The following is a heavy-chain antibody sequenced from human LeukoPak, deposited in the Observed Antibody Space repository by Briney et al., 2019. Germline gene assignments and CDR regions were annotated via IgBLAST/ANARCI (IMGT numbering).Heavy chain of an antibody. V-gene: IGHV4-4*02. CDR2: IYHSGST. D-gene: IGHD3-10*01. CDR3: ASTTLWFGSYYYYMDV. Sequence: SETLSLTCAVSGGSISSSNWWSWVRQPPGKGLEWIGEIYHSGSTNYNPSLKSRVTISVDKSKNQFSLKLSSVTAADTAVYYCASTTLWFGSYYYYMDVWGKGTTVTVSS. CDR1: GGSISSSNW. J-gene: IGHJ6*03.